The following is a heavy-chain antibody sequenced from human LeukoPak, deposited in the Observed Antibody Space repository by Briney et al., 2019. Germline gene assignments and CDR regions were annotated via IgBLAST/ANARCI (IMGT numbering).Heavy chain of an antibody. CDR2: ISVSGII. V-gene: IGHV3-48*01. CDR3: ATAPRGASDYTDV. J-gene: IGHJ6*03. CDR1: AFSLNTYS. Sequence: GGSLRLSCAASAFSLNTYSMNWVRQTPGKGLEWLSHISVSGIIHYAESVKGRFSISRDNGRNSVSLQMNRLRAGDTGVYFCATAPRGASDYTDVWGRGTTVSVSS. D-gene: IGHD1-26*01.